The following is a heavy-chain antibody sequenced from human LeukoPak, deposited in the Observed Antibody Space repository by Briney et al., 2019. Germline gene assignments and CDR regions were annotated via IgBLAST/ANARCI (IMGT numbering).Heavy chain of an antibody. CDR2: ISIGGSAI. Sequence: GGSLRLSCAASGFTVSSNYMSWVRRAPGKGLECVSYISIGGSAIYYADSVKGRFTISRDNAKNSLYLQMNSLRAEDTAVYYCARDDDNGFDASFDSWGQGTLVTVSS. CDR1: GFTVSSNY. V-gene: IGHV3-11*01. D-gene: IGHD5-12*01. J-gene: IGHJ4*02. CDR3: ARDDDNGFDASFDS.